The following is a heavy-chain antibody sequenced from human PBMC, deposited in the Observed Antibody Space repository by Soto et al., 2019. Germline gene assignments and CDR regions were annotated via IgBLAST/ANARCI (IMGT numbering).Heavy chain of an antibody. J-gene: IGHJ6*02. CDR3: XXXXXKPITRTVAGVRFGQRVDV. CDR1: GFTFSTYA. D-gene: IGHD3-10*01. V-gene: IGHV3-23*01. CDR2: ISSTGNTP. Sequence: AGSLRLSFEASGFTFSTYAMNWFRQAPGKGLEWVSAISSTGNTPYYADSVKSRFTISRDNSKNTLYIQMNSLGAEDAAVYYXXXXXXKPITRTVAGVRFGQRVDVWGHGNMLTVYS.